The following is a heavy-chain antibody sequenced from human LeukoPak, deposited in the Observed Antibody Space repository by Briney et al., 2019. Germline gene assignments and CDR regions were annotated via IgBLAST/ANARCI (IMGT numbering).Heavy chain of an antibody. Sequence: PGGSLRLSCAASGFTFSNNWMSWVRQAPGTGLEWVANLKQYGSEKYYVDSVKGRFTISRDNAQNSLYLQMNSLRAEDTAAYYCARGGSYYGRFDYWGQGTLVTVSS. J-gene: IGHJ4*02. V-gene: IGHV3-7*01. CDR1: GFTFSNNW. CDR3: ARGGSYYGRFDY. D-gene: IGHD1-26*01. CDR2: LKQYGSEK.